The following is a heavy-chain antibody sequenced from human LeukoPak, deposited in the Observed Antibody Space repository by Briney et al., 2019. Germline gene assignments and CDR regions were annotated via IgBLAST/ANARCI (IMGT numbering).Heavy chain of an antibody. J-gene: IGHJ4*02. V-gene: IGHV1-2*02. CDR2: INPNSGGT. D-gene: IGHD2-2*01. CDR1: GYTFTVYY. Sequence: ASVKVSCKDSGYTFTVYYMHWVRQAPGQGREWMGWINPNSGGTNYAQKFQGRVTMTRATSITTAYMELSRLRSDDTAVYYCARGEYQLHEIDYWGQGTLVTVSS. CDR3: ARGEYQLHEIDY.